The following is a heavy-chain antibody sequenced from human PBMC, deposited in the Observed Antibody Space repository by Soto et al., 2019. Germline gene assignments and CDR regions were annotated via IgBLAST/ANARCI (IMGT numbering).Heavy chain of an antibody. CDR3: ARDFWRSYDC. Sequence: EVKLVESGGGLVQPGGSLRLFCAASGFTFSDYDMDWVRQGAGKGREWVGRIRSEANSYSTEYAASVKGRFTFSRHDSKYSLYLQMNTLTSDDTVVYYCARDFWRSYDCWGQGTLVTVSS. CDR2: IRSEANSYST. V-gene: IGHV3-72*01. J-gene: IGHJ4*02. CDR1: GFTFSDYD. D-gene: IGHD1-26*01.